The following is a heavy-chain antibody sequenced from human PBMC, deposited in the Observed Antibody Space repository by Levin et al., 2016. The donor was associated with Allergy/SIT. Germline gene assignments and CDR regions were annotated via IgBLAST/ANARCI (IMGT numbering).Heavy chain of an antibody. CDR2: ISYDGNNK. CDR1: GFTFSNYG. J-gene: IGHJ6*02. CDR3: AKGLSGDAMDV. V-gene: IGHV3-30*18. D-gene: IGHD7-27*01. Sequence: GESLKISCAASGFTFSNYGMHWVRQAPGKGLEWVAVISYDGNNKYYADSVKGRFTISRNNSKYTLYLQMNSLRAEDTAVYYCAKGLSGDAMDVWGQGTTVTVSS.